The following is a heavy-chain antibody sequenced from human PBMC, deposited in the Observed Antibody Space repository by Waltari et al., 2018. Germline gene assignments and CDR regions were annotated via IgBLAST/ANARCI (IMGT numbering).Heavy chain of an antibody. D-gene: IGHD6-13*01. CDR2: IYYSGST. V-gene: IGHV4-59*01. J-gene: IGHJ4*02. CDR1: GGSISRYN. Sequence: QVQLQESGPGLVKPSETLSLTCTVSGGSISRYNWSWIRQPPGKGLEWIGYIYYSGSTNYNPSLKSRVTISVDTSKNQFSLKLSSVTAADTAVYYCARGGMARRFDYWGQGTLVTVSS. CDR3: ARGGMARRFDY.